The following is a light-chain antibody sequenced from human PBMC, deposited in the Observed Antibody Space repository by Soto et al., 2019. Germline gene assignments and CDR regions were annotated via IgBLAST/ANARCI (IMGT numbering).Light chain of an antibody. CDR1: GRDVGAYSY. Sequence: QSALTQPASVSGSPGQSITISCTGTGRDVGAYSYVSWYQHHPGKAPKLIIYEVFNRPSGVSDRFSGSKSGNTASPTISGLQAEDEADYYCLSYTGSDTLGVFGTGTKVTVL. CDR3: LSYTGSDTLGV. CDR2: EVF. V-gene: IGLV2-14*01. J-gene: IGLJ1*01.